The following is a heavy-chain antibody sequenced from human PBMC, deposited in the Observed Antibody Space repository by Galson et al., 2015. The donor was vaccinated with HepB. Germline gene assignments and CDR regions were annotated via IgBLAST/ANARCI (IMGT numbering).Heavy chain of an antibody. V-gene: IGHV1-46*04. CDR1: GYTFTSYY. CDR3: ARDWVDYYGNTGYFDY. J-gene: IGHJ4*02. Sequence: SVKVSCKASGYTFTSYYMHWVRQAPGQGLEWMGIINPSGGSTSYAQKLQGRVTMTRDTSTSTVYMELSSLRSEDTAVYYCARDWVDYYGNTGYFDYWGQGTRVTVSS. CDR2: INPSGGST. D-gene: IGHD3-10*01.